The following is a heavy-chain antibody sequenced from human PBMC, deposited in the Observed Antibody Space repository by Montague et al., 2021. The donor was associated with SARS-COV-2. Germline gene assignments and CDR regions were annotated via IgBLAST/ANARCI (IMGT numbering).Heavy chain of an antibody. CDR1: GGSISSSSYY. J-gene: IGHJ4*02. CDR3: ARLNFRITIFGVVRSRVFDX. V-gene: IGHV4-39*01. Sequence: TLSLTCTVSGGSISSSSYYWGWIRQPPGKGLEWIGSIYYSGSTYYNPSLKSRVTISVDTSKNQFSLKLSSVTAADTAVYYCARLNFRITIFGVVRSRVFDXWGQGTLVTVSS. CDR2: IYYSGST. D-gene: IGHD3-3*01.